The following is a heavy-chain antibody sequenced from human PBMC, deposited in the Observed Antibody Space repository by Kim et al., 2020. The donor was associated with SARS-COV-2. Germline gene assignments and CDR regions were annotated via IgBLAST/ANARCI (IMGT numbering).Heavy chain of an antibody. D-gene: IGHD1-26*01. Sequence: YDANSVKGRFTISRDNSKHTLYLQMNSLRAEDTAVYYCASNGGRGSYYFDYWGQGTLVTVSS. CDR3: ASNGGRGSYYFDY. V-gene: IGHV3-30*02. J-gene: IGHJ4*02.